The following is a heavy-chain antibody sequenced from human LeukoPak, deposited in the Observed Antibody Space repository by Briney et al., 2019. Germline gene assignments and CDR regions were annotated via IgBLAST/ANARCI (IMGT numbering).Heavy chain of an antibody. J-gene: IGHJ4*02. CDR1: GFTLSYNY. CDR3: ARDGTGSNSGWYIH. CDR2: IYAGGDT. D-gene: IGHD6-19*01. Sequence: GGSLRLSCAASGFTLSYNYMTWVRQAPGKGLEWVSVIYAGGDTYYADPVKGRFTISRDLSKNTVYLQMNSLRAEDTAIYYCARDGTGSNSGWYIHWGQGALVTVSS. V-gene: IGHV3-53*01.